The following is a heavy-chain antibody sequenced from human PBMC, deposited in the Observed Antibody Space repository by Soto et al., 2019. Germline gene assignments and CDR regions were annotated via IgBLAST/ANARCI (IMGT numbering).Heavy chain of an antibody. CDR2: INHSGST. CDR3: ARLGGYYQAFDS. V-gene: IGHV4-34*01. D-gene: IGHD3-22*01. CDR1: GGSFSGYY. J-gene: IGHJ4*02. Sequence: SETLSLTCAVYGGSFSGYYWTWIRQPPGTGLEWTGEINHSGSTNYNPSLKSRVTISVDTSKNQFSLKLTSVTAADTAVYYCARLGGYYQAFDSWGQGTLVTVSS.